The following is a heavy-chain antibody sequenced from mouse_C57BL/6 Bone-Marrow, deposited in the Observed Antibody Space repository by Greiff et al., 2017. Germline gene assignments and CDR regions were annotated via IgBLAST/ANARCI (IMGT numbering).Heavy chain of an antibody. CDR1: GYTFTSYW. J-gene: IGHJ3*01. CDR2: INPSSGYP. Sequence: QVQLKQSGAELAKPGASVKLSCKASGYTFTSYWMHWVKQRPGQGLEWVGYINPSSGYPTYNQKFKDKATLTADNSSITAYMQLSSLTYEDSAVYYCARSDYYGSSYRFAYWGQGTLVTVSA. CDR3: ARSDYYGSSYRFAY. V-gene: IGHV1-7*01. D-gene: IGHD1-1*01.